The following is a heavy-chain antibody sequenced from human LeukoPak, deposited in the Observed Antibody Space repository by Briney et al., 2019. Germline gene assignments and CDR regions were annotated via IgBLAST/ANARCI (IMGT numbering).Heavy chain of an antibody. D-gene: IGHD3-16*01. J-gene: IGHJ6*03. CDR3: ARERGLWPTYDYCMDV. CDR1: GGSINTYY. CDR2: IYTSGST. V-gene: IGHV4-4*07. Sequence: SETLSVTCTVSGGSINTYYWSWIRQTAGKGLEWIGRIYTSGSTDYNPSLRGRVTMSVDTSKNQFSLKLNSVTAADTAVYYCARERGLWPTYDYCMDVWGKGTMVTVSS.